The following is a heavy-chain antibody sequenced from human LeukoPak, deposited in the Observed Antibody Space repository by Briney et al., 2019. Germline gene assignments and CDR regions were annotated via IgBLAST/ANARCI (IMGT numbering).Heavy chain of an antibody. D-gene: IGHD2-2*01. Sequence: GGSLRLSCAASGFTFSSYGMHWVRQAPGKGLEWVAVISYDGSNKYYADSVKGRFTISRDNSKNTLYLQMNSLRAEDTAVYYCARLGAMLADYWGQGTLVTVSS. V-gene: IGHV3-30*03. J-gene: IGHJ4*02. CDR3: ARLGAMLADY. CDR2: ISYDGSNK. CDR1: GFTFSSYG.